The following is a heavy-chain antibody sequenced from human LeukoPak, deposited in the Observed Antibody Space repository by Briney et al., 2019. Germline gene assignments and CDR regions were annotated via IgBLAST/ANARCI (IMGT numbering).Heavy chain of an antibody. J-gene: IGHJ4*02. D-gene: IGHD3-9*01. CDR1: GGSFSDYY. CDR2: INHSGST. CDR3: ARTNYDILNAYSTATDY. V-gene: IGHV4-34*01. Sequence: SKTLSLTCAVYGGSFSDYYWSWIRQPPGKGLEWIGEINHSGSTNYNPSLKSRVTISVDTSKNQFSLKLSSVTAADTAVYYCARTNYDILNAYSTATDYWGQGTLVTVSS.